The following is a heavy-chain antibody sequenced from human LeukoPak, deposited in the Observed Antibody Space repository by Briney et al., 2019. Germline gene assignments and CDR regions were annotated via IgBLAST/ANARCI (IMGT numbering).Heavy chain of an antibody. CDR1: GFTFSSYG. CDR3: ARDSLRQKRINWFDP. Sequence: GGSLRLSCAASGFTFSSYGMHWVRQAPGKGLEWVAVIWYDGCNKYYADSVKGRFTISRDNSKNTLYLQMNSLRAEDTAVYYCARDSLRQKRINWFDPWGQGTLVTVTS. D-gene: IGHD4-17*01. V-gene: IGHV3-33*01. J-gene: IGHJ5*02. CDR2: IWYDGCNK.